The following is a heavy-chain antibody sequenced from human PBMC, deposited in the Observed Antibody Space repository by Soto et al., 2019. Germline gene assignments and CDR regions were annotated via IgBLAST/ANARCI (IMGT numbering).Heavy chain of an antibody. V-gene: IGHV1-8*01. D-gene: IGHD4-17*01. CDR2: MNPNSGNA. Sequence: QVQLVQSGAEVKKPGASVKVSCKASGYTFTSYDINWVRQATGQGLEWMGWMNPNSGNAGYAQKFQGRVTMTRNTSISTAYMELSSLRSEDTAVYYCARGPPAYGGNHTGGPVDYWGQGTLVTVSS. CDR1: GYTFTSYD. J-gene: IGHJ4*02. CDR3: ARGPPAYGGNHTGGPVDY.